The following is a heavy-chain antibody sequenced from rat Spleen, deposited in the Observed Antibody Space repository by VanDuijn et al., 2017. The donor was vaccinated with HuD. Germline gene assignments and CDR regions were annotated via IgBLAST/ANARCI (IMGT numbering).Heavy chain of an antibody. CDR1: GFTFSSYW. V-gene: IGHV5-31*01. CDR3: TRGGGSYPYWYLDF. Sequence: EVQLVKSGGGLVQPGESLKLSCVASGFTFSSYWMYWIRQAPGEGLEWVASITNTGGSIYYPDSVKGRFTISRDNAQNTLYLQMNSLRSEDTATYYCTRGGGSYPYWYLDFWGPGTMVTVSS. D-gene: IGHD1-12*02. J-gene: IGHJ1*01. CDR2: ITNTGGSI.